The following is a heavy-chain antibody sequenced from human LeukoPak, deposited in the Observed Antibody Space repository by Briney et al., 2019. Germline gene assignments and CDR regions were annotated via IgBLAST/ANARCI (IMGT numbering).Heavy chain of an antibody. CDR1: GGSISSSNW. V-gene: IGHV4-4*02. D-gene: IGHD3-22*01. CDR2: IYHSGST. J-gene: IGHJ4*02. Sequence: SGTLSLTCAVSGGSISSSNWWSWVRQPPGKGLEWIGEIYHSGSTNYNPSLKSRVTISVDKSKNQFSLKLSSVTAADTAVYYCARARELDSSGYWGLDYWGQGTLVTVST. CDR3: ARARELDSSGYWGLDY.